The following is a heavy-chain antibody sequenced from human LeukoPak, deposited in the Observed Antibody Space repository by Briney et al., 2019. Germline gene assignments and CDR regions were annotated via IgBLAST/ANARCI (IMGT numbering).Heavy chain of an antibody. CDR1: EFTVSSNY. CDR2: IYSGGST. CDR3: ARDYPSFDP. V-gene: IGHV3-66*01. J-gene: IGHJ5*02. Sequence: PGGSLRLSCAASEFTVSSNYMSWVRQAPGKGLEWVSLIYSGGSTYYAESVKGRFTISRDNSKNTLYLQMNSLRAEDTAVYYCARDYPSFDPWGQGTLVTVSS. D-gene: IGHD3-16*02.